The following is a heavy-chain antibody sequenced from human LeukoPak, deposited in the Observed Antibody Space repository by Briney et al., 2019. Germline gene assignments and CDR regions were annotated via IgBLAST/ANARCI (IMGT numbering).Heavy chain of an antibody. V-gene: IGHV1-2*04. Sequence: GASVKVSCKASGYTFTGYYMHWVRQAPAQGLEWMGWINPNSGGTNYAQKFQGWVTMTRDTSISTAYMELSRLRSDDTAVYYCARDMEVAGSYYYYGMDVWGQGTTVTVSS. CDR2: INPNSGGT. CDR3: ARDMEVAGSYYYYGMDV. D-gene: IGHD6-19*01. J-gene: IGHJ6*02. CDR1: GYTFTGYY.